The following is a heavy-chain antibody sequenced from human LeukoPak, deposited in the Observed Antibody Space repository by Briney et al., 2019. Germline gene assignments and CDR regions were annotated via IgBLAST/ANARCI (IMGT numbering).Heavy chain of an antibody. D-gene: IGHD3-22*01. V-gene: IGHV4-59*08. CDR2: IRYSGSA. Sequence: SETLSLTCTVSGDSISTYYGSWIRQPPGKGLEWIGYIRYSGSANYNPSLRSRVTISIDTSKNQFSLKLSSVTAADTAVYHCARLVYDSRGYYFDYWGQGTLVTVSS. J-gene: IGHJ4*02. CDR1: GDSISTYY. CDR3: ARLVYDSRGYYFDY.